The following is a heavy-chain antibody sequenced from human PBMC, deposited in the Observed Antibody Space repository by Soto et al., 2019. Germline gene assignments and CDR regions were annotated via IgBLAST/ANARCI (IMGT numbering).Heavy chain of an antibody. V-gene: IGHV4-61*08. Sequence: QVQLQESGPGLVKPSETLSLTCTVSVSGGSVSTGVHYWSWIRQPPGKGLEWIGYIYYSGSTNYSPSLKSRVTISVDTSKNQFSLNLTSVTAADTAVYYCARGYYTSWYWFDRWGRGTLVTVSS. CDR2: IYYSGST. CDR3: ARGYYTSWYWFDR. CDR1: GGSVSTGVHY. D-gene: IGHD6-13*01. J-gene: IGHJ2*01.